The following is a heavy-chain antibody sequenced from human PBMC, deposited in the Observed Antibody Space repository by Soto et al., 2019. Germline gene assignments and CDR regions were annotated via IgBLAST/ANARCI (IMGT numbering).Heavy chain of an antibody. Sequence: QVQLQESGPGLVKASENLSLTCTVSGDSVKTYYWSWIRQPPGEGLEWIGYIYYSGSTNYNPSLKSRVTMSVDTSKNQFSLKLSSVTAADTAVYYCARGQGYYQGMDVWGQGTTVTVSS. CDR3: ARGQGYYQGMDV. J-gene: IGHJ6*02. CDR1: GDSVKTYY. CDR2: IYYSGST. V-gene: IGHV4-59*02.